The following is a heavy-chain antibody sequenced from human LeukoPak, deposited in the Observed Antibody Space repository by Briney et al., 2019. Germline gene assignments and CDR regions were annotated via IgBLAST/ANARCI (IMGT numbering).Heavy chain of an antibody. V-gene: IGHV1-2*02. CDR1: GYTFTGYY. CDR3: ARGGTRQRVIWFDP. Sequence: ASVKVSCKVSGYTFTGYYMHWVRQAPGQGLEWMGWINPNSGGTNYAQKFQGRVTMTRDTSISTAYMELSRLGSDDTAVYYCARGGTRQRVIWFDPWGQGTLVTVSS. D-gene: IGHD1-1*01. J-gene: IGHJ5*02. CDR2: INPNSGGT.